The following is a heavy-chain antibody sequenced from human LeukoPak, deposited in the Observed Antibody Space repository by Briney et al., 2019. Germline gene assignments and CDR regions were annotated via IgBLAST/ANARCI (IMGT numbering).Heavy chain of an antibody. J-gene: IGHJ4*02. Sequence: GGSLRLSCAASGFSFSVYGMNWVRQAPGKGLEWVSYISSSSSTIYYADSVKGRFTISRDNAKNSLYLQMNSLRAEDTAVYFCARDSPPDDWGQGTLVTVSS. CDR3: ARDSPPDD. V-gene: IGHV3-48*01. CDR1: GFSFSVYG. CDR2: ISSSSSTI.